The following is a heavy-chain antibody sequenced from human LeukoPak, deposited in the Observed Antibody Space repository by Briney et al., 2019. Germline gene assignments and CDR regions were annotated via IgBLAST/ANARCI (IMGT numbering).Heavy chain of an antibody. CDR3: ARHYGP. Sequence: SASLSLTWSVSVATISRSSYHWGWFRQPPGKGLEWIGSIYYSGNTYYSPSLKSRVTVSVDTTKNLFSLKMTSVTAADTAVYYCARHYGPWGQGTLVTVSS. V-gene: IGHV4-39*01. CDR1: VATISRSSYH. J-gene: IGHJ5*02. D-gene: IGHD3-10*01. CDR2: IYYSGNT.